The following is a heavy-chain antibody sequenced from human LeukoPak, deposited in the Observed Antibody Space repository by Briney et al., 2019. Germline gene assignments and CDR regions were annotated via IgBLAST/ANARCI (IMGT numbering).Heavy chain of an antibody. CDR3: ARDPANGYFDY. D-gene: IGHD1-1*01. CDR2: VYHSGST. Sequence: PSETLSLTCTVSGGSIMSYYWSWIRQPPGKGLEWIGYVYHSGSTNYNPSLQSRVTISVDTSKNQVSLKLNSVTTADTAVYYCARDPANGYFDYWGQGTLVTVSS. J-gene: IGHJ4*02. V-gene: IGHV4-59*01. CDR1: GGSIMSYY.